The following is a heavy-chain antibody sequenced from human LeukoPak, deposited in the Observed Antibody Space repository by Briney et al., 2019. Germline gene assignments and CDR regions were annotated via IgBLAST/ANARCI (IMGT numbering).Heavy chain of an antibody. V-gene: IGHV4-34*01. CDR2: INHSGST. J-gene: IGHJ4*02. D-gene: IGHD6-19*01. CDR3: AKYGNSGWVIDN. Sequence: SETLSLTCAVYGVSFSGYYWSWIRQPPGKGLEWIGEINHSGSTNYNPSLKSRVTISVDTSKNQFSLKLSSVTAADTAVYFCAKYGNSGWVIDNWGQGTLVTASS. CDR1: GVSFSGYY.